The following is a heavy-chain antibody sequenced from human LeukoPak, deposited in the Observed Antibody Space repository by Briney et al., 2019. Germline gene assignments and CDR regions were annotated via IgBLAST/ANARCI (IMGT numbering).Heavy chain of an antibody. CDR1: VFNFSIYA. CDR2: ISGSRGRT. CDR3: ANLLGG. Sequence: GGSLRLFCGASVFNFSIYAMSWVRRAPGKGLERVSGISGSRGRTYCADSVKGRFTISRDNSKNTLYLQMNSLRAEDTAIYYCANLLGGWGQGTLVTVSS. V-gene: IGHV3-23*01. J-gene: IGHJ4*02. D-gene: IGHD3-16*01.